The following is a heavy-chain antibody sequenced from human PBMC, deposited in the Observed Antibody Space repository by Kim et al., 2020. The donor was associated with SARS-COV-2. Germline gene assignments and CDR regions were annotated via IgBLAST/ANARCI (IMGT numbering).Heavy chain of an antibody. J-gene: IGHJ6*02. CDR1: GGSISSSSYY. V-gene: IGHV4-39*01. Sequence: SETLSLTCTVSGGSISSSSYYWGWIGQPPGKGLEWIGSIYYSGSTYYNPSLKSRDTISVDTSKNQFSLKRSSVTAPDTAVYYFARGSATLPAGMDVWGQGPTVTVSS. D-gene: IGHD1-26*01. CDR2: IYYSGST. CDR3: ARGSATLPAGMDV.